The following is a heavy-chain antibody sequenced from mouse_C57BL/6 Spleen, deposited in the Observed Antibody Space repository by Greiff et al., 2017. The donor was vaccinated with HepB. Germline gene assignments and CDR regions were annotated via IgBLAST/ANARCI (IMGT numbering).Heavy chain of an antibody. CDR2: IYPGDGDT. CDR3: AREVDYSDQPLRAMDY. CDR1: GYSFSSSW. D-gene: IGHD2-13*01. J-gene: IGHJ4*01. V-gene: IGHV1-82*01. Sequence: VQLQESGPELVKSGASVKISCKASGYSFSSSWMNWVKQRPGKGLEWIGRIYPGDGDTNYNGKFKGKATLTADKSSSTAYMQLSSLTSEDSAVYFCAREVDYSDQPLRAMDYWGQGTSVSVSS.